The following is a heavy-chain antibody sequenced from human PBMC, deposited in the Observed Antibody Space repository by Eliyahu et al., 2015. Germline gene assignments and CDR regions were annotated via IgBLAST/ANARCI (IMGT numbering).Heavy chain of an antibody. CDR1: GYTFTGYY. D-gene: IGHD5-18*01. CDR3: ARDRVLIRYSYGVIDY. V-gene: IGHV1-2*06. J-gene: IGHJ4*02. CDR2: ITPNSGGT. Sequence: QVQLVQSGAEVKKPGASVKVSCKASGYTFTGYYMHWVRQAPGQGLEWMGRITPNSGGTNYAQKFQGRVTMTRDTSISTAYMELSRLRSDDTAVYYCARDRVLIRYSYGVIDYWGQGTLVTVSS.